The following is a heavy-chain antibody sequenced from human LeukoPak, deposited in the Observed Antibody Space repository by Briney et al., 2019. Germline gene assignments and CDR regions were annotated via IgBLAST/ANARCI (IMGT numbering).Heavy chain of an antibody. CDR1: GYTFTSYY. J-gene: IGHJ3*02. D-gene: IGHD2-2*01. CDR2: INPSGGST. V-gene: IGHV1-46*01. Sequence: ASVKVSCKASGYTFTSYYMHWVRQAPGQGLEWMGLINPSGGSTSYAQKFQGRVTMTRDTSTSTVYMELSSLRSEDTAVYYCARAGDIVGVPAAIEAFDIWGQGTMVTVSS. CDR3: ARAGDIVGVPAAIEAFDI.